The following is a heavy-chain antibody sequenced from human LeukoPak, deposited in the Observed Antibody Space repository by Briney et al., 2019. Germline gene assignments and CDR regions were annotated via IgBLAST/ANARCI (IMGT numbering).Heavy chain of an antibody. V-gene: IGHV4-4*09. CDR3: ARYGGPNFDY. CDR1: GGSISSYY. J-gene: IGHJ4*02. Sequence: SETLSLPCTVSGGSISSYYWSWLRQPPGKGPEWIGYIFSNGGTNYNPSLKSRVTISLDTSRNQFSLKLSSVTAADTAVYYCARYGGPNFDYWGQGTLVTVSS. D-gene: IGHD4/OR15-4a*01. CDR2: IFSNGGT.